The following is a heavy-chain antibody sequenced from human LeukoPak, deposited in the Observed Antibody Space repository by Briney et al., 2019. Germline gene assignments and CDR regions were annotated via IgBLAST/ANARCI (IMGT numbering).Heavy chain of an antibody. D-gene: IGHD6-19*01. CDR2: INHSGST. CDR3: ERQWPTPGGWFDP. Sequence: SETLSLTCAVYGGSFSGYYWSWIRQPPGKGLEWIGEINHSGSTNYNPSLKSRVTISVDTSKNQFSLKLSSVTAADTAVYYCERQWPTPGGWFDPWGQGTLDTVSS. J-gene: IGHJ5*02. CDR1: GGSFSGYY. V-gene: IGHV4-34*01.